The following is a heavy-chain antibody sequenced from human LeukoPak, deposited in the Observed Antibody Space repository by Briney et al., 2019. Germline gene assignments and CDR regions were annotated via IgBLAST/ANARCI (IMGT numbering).Heavy chain of an antibody. CDR1: GGSISSYF. D-gene: IGHD1-7*01. CDR3: ARGSRELYYFDY. V-gene: IGHV4-59*01. CDR2: IYYTGST. J-gene: IGHJ4*02. Sequence: PSETLSLTCTVSGGSISSYFWSWIRQPPGKGLEWIGYIYYTGSTNYNPSLMSRVTISLGTSKNQFSLRLNSVTAADTAVYYCARGSRELYYFDYWGQGTLVTVSS.